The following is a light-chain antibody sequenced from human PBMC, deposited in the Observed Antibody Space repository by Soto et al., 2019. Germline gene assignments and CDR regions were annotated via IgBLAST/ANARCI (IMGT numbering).Light chain of an antibody. J-gene: IGKJ1*01. CDR2: DAS. CDR3: QQYNDYST. CDR1: QTISSW. Sequence: DIQMTQSPSTLSASVGDRVTITCRASQTISSWLAWYQQKPGKAPNLLIYDASILQSGVPSRFSGSGSGTDFTLTISSLQPEDFVTYYCQQYNDYSTFGQRTKVDI. V-gene: IGKV1-5*01.